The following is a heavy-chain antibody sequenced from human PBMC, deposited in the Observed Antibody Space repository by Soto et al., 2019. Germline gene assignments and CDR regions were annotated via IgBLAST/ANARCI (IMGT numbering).Heavy chain of an antibody. D-gene: IGHD5-18*01. CDR1: GGTFRSYA. J-gene: IGHJ6*02. CDR2: IIPMFGTP. Sequence: QVQLVQSGAAVKKPGSSVTVSCKASGGTFRSYAISWVRQAPGQGLEWMGGIIPMFGTPNYAQSFQGRVTITADESTRKAYMELSSLRSDDTAVYYCGRARILIPTVYYSYATDAWGQGTTVTVSS. V-gene: IGHV1-69*12. CDR3: GRARILIPTVYYSYATDA.